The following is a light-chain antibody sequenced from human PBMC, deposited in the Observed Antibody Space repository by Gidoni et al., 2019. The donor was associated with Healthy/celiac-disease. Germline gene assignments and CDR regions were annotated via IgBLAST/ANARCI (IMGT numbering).Light chain of an antibody. J-gene: IGLJ1*01. CDR1: KLGDKY. Sequence: SYELTQPPSVSVSPGQTASITCSGEKLGDKYACWYPQKPGQSHVMVIYQNSKRPSGIPERFSGSNSGNTATLTISGTQAMDEADYYCQAWDSSTFYVFGTGTKVTVL. CDR2: QNS. V-gene: IGLV3-1*01. CDR3: QAWDSSTFYV.